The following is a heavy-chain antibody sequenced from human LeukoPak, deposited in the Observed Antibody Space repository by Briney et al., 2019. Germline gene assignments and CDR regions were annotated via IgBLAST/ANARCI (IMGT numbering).Heavy chain of an antibody. CDR1: GGSFSGYH. D-gene: IGHD5-12*01. V-gene: IGHV4-34*01. Sequence: SETLSLTCAVYGGSFSGYHWSWIRQPPGKGLEWIGEINHSGSTNYNSSLKSRVTISVDTSKNQFSLKLSSVTAADTAVYYCAGGRTVEMATMTWFDPWGQGTLVTVSS. CDR2: INHSGST. J-gene: IGHJ5*02. CDR3: AGGRTVEMATMTWFDP.